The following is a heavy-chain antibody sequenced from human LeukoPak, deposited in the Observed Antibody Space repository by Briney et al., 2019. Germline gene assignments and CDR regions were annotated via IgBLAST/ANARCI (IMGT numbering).Heavy chain of an antibody. V-gene: IGHV1-18*04. CDR2: ISAYNGNT. D-gene: IGHD3-22*01. J-gene: IGHJ4*02. CDR3: ARVPHYYDSSGYFGY. CDR1: GYTFTSYY. Sequence: ASVKVSCKASGYTFTSYYMHWVRQAPGQGLEWMGWISAYNGNTNYAQKLQGRVTMTTDTSTSTAYMELRSLRSDDTAVYYCARVPHYYDSSGYFGYWGQGTLVTVSS.